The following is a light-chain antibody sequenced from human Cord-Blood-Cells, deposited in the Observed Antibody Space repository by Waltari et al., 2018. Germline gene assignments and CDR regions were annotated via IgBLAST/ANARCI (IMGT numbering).Light chain of an antibody. V-gene: IGKV1-39*01. CDR1: QSISSY. CDR3: QQSYSTTWT. Sequence: DIQMTQSPSSLSASVGDRVTITCRASQSISSYLNWYQQKPGKAPKLLMYAASILQSGVPSRFSGSGSGTDFTLTISSLQPEDFATYYCQQSYSTTWTFGQGTKVEIK. J-gene: IGKJ1*01. CDR2: AAS.